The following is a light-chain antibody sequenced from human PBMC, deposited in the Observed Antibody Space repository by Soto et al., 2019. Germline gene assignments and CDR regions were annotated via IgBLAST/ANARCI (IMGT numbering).Light chain of an antibody. CDR2: RTS. Sequence: ETVMTQSPATLSVSPGERATLSCRASQSVSSNLAWYQQKPGQAPRLLMFRTSSRATGFPARFSGSGSGTEFNLTISSLQSEDFGVYYCQQRSNWPPRINFGQGTRLEIK. CDR3: QQRSNWPPRIN. V-gene: IGKV3-15*01. CDR1: QSVSSN. J-gene: IGKJ5*01.